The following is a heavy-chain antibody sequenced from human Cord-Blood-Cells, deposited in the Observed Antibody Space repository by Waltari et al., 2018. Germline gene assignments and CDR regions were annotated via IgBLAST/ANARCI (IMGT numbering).Heavy chain of an antibody. Sequence: QLQLQESGPGLVKPSETLSLTCTVSGGSISSSSYYWGWIRQPPGKGLVWIGSIYYSGSTYYNPALKSRVTISVDTSKNQFSLKLSSVTAADTAVYYCATLRANFDYWGQGTLVTVSS. V-gene: IGHV4-39*01. D-gene: IGHD1-26*01. CDR3: ATLRANFDY. CDR1: GGSISSSSYY. CDR2: IYYSGST. J-gene: IGHJ4*02.